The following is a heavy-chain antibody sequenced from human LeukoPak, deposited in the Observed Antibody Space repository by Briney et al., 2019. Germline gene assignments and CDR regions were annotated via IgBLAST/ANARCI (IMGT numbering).Heavy chain of an antibody. CDR3: ARGREYPTVTNSAFVI. D-gene: IGHD4-17*01. J-gene: IGHJ3*02. CDR2: IIPIFGTA. Sequence: ASVKVSCKASGGTFSSYAISWVRQAPGQGLEWMGRIIPIFGTANYAQKFQGRVTITTDESTSTAYMELSSLRSEDTAVYYCARGREYPTVTNSAFVIWGQGTMVTVSS. V-gene: IGHV1-69*05. CDR1: GGTFSSYA.